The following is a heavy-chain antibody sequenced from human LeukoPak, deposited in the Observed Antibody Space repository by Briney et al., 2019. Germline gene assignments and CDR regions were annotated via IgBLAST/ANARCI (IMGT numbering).Heavy chain of an antibody. Sequence: GGSLRLSCAASGFTFSSYGMHWVRQAPGKGLEWVAFIRYDGSNKYYADSVKGRFTISRDNSKNTLYLQMNSLRAEDTAVYYCAKGSRPGQQLPFARDAFDIWGQGTMVTVSS. J-gene: IGHJ3*02. D-gene: IGHD6-13*01. CDR2: IRYDGSNK. CDR1: GFTFSSYG. CDR3: AKGSRPGQQLPFARDAFDI. V-gene: IGHV3-30*02.